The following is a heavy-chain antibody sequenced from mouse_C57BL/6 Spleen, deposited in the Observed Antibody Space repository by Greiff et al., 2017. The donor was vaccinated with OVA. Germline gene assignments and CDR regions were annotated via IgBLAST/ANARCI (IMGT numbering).Heavy chain of an antibody. CDR1: GFTFSSYG. V-gene: IGHV5-6*02. CDR2: ISSGGSYT. D-gene: IGHD2-4*01. CDR3: ARQDDYGGFAY. Sequence: DVMLVESGGDLVKPGGSLKLSCAASGFTFSSYGMSWVRQTPDKRLEWVATISSGGSYTYYPDSVKGRFTISRDNAKNTLYLQMSSLKSEDTAMYYCARQDDYGGFAYWGQGTLVTVSA. J-gene: IGHJ3*01.